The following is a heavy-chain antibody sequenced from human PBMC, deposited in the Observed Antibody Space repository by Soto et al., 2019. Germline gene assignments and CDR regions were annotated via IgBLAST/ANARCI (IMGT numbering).Heavy chain of an antibody. J-gene: IGHJ4*02. Sequence: EVQLVESGGGLVKPGGSLRLSCAAPGVTFTRYSMNWVRQAPGKGLEWVSSISSTTNYIYYGDYMKGRFTISRDNAKNSLYMELNSRRAEDTAVYYCARESEDLPSNFDSWGQGTLVTVSS. CDR2: ISSTTNYI. V-gene: IGHV3-21*06. CDR1: GVTFTRYS. CDR3: ARESEDLPSNFDS.